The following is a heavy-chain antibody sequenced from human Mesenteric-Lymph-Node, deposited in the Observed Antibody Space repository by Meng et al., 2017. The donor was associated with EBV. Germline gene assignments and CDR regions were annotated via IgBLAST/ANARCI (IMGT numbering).Heavy chain of an antibody. Sequence: LVKLGAGLKNPGAPVKVSCKASGYTFTTYGMNWVRQDPGQGLEWMGWINTNTGNPTYAQGFTGRFVFSLDTSVSTAYLQISSLQAEDTAVYYCARGDTELYGTFDPWGQGTLVTVSS. D-gene: IGHD3-3*01. J-gene: IGHJ5*02. CDR1: GYTFTTYG. CDR3: ARGDTELYGTFDP. V-gene: IGHV7-4-1*02. CDR2: INTNTGNP.